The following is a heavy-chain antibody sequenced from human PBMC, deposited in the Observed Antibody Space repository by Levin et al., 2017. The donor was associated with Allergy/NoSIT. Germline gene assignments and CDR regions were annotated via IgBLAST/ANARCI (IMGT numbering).Heavy chain of an antibody. CDR3: ARDGYSRSGGMDV. D-gene: IGHD6-13*01. Sequence: GGSLRLSCAASGFTLSDYYMYWIRQAPGKGLEWVSYISSSGTGIYYADSVKGRFTLSRDSAENSLDLQMNSLRAEDTAVYYCARDGYSRSGGMDVWGQGTTVTVSS. V-gene: IGHV3-11*01. CDR2: ISSSGTGI. J-gene: IGHJ6*02. CDR1: GFTLSDYY.